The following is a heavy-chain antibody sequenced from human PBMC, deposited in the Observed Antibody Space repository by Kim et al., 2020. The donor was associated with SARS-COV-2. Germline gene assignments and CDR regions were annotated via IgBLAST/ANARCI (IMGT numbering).Heavy chain of an antibody. D-gene: IGHD3-10*01. V-gene: IGHV5-51*01. CDR3: ARHVYGSAIXGHYGLDV. CDR2: IYPGDSDT. Sequence: GESLKISCKGSGYSFTNQWIGWVRQMPGKGLEWMGIIYPGDSDTKYNPSFQGQVPVSADKSISTTDLQXSSLNASDTAMYFCARHVYGSAIXGHYGLDVWGQGTTVTVSS. CDR1: GYSFTNQW. J-gene: IGHJ6*02.